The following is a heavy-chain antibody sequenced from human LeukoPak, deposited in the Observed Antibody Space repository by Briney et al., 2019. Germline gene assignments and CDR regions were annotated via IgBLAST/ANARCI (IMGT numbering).Heavy chain of an antibody. CDR3: ARGNYYGSGPLFDA. V-gene: IGHV1-2*02. J-gene: IGHJ5*02. CDR1: GYTFNDYY. Sequence: VASVKVSCKASGYTFNDYYMHWVRQAPGQGLEWMGWIDPYSGGTNYAQKFQGRVTMTRDTSISTAYMELSRLSSDDMAEYYCARGNYYGSGPLFDAWGQGTLVTVSS. CDR2: IDPYSGGT. D-gene: IGHD3-10*01.